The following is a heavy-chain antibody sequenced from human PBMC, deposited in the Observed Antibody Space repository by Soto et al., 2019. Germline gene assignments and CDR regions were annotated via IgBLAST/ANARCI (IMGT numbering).Heavy chain of an antibody. D-gene: IGHD3-3*01. CDR3: NRCSECDFWSGYL. CDR1: GGTSTRYA. V-gene: IGHV1-69*06. Sequence: QELLVQAGAEVRTPGSSVKVSCKVTGGTSTRYAINWVRQAPGQGLDWMGGNVPMFGTSKYAQKFQGRVTITADTSTNIASMELISLRSEDTAVYYCNRCSECDFWSGYLWGQGTLVSVSS. CDR2: NVPMFGTS. J-gene: IGHJ4*02.